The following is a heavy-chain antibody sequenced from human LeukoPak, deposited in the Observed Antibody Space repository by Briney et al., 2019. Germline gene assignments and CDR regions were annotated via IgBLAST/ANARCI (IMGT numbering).Heavy chain of an antibody. Sequence: SETLSLTCTVSGGTVSGYYWSWIRQPLGKGLEWIGFIYYSGSTTYNPSLKSRVTISVDTAKNQLSLRLNSVTAADSAMYYCARGGWSLDYWGQGTLVTVSS. V-gene: IGHV4-59*02. CDR1: GGTVSGYY. CDR3: ARGGWSLDY. CDR2: IYYSGST. J-gene: IGHJ4*02. D-gene: IGHD6-19*01.